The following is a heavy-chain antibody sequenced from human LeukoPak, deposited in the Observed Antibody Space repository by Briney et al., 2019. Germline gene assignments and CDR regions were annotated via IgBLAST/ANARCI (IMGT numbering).Heavy chain of an antibody. CDR1: GFTFDDYT. V-gene: IGHV3-43*01. Sequence: GGSLRLSCAASGFTFDDYTMHWVRQAPGKGLEWASLISWDGGSTYYADSVKGRFTISRDNSKNSLYLQMNSLRTEDTALYYCAKALGYCTNGVCLLINYWGQGTLVTVSS. CDR2: ISWDGGST. CDR3: AKALGYCTNGVCLLINY. J-gene: IGHJ4*02. D-gene: IGHD2-8*01.